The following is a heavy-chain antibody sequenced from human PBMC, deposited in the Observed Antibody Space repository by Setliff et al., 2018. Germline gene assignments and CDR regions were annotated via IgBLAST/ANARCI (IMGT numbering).Heavy chain of an antibody. J-gene: IGHJ4*02. V-gene: IGHV3-21*01. Sequence: GGSLRLSCASSGSFFSDFNMNWVRQAPGKVLEWVSSISGSSSYIYYAESLKGRFTISRDNAQKSIYLQMTSLRAEDTAVYYCVREDFSNNGRAFNYWGQGTLVTVSS. CDR2: ISGSSSYI. D-gene: IGHD4-4*01. CDR1: GSFFSDFN. CDR3: VREDFSNNGRAFNY.